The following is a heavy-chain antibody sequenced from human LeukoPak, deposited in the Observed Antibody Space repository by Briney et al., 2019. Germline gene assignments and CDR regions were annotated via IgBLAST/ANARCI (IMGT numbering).Heavy chain of an antibody. CDR3: ARGPSYGSGSSNPNFDY. V-gene: IGHV1-2*02. J-gene: IGHJ4*02. D-gene: IGHD3-10*01. CDR2: INPNSGGT. CDR1: GYTFTGYY. Sequence: ASVKVSCKASGYTFTGYYMHWVRQAPGQGLEWMGWINPNSGGTNYAQKFQGRVTMTRDTSISTAYMELSSLRSEDTAVYYCARGPSYGSGSSNPNFDYWGQGTLVTVSS.